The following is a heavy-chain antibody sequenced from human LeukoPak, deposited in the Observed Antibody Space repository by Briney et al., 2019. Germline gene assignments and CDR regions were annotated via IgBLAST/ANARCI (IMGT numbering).Heavy chain of an antibody. CDR1: GFTFSSYS. J-gene: IGHJ3*02. D-gene: IGHD4-17*01. CDR3: ARDITSPTVTTAFDI. V-gene: IGHV3-48*04. CDR2: ISSASSSI. Sequence: GGSLRLSCAASGFTFSSYSMNWVRQAPGKGLEWVSYISSASSSIYYADSVKGRFTISRDNAKNSLFLQMNSLRAEDTAVYYCARDITSPTVTTAFDIWGQGTMVTVSS.